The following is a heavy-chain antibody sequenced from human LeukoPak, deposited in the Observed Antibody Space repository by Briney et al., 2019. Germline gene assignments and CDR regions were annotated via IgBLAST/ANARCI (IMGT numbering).Heavy chain of an antibody. CDR3: AKDGHIAAAGPYYFDY. CDR1: GFTFSSYT. D-gene: IGHD6-13*01. V-gene: IGHV3-21*06. J-gene: IGHJ4*02. CDR2: ISGNTLYT. Sequence: PGGSLRLSCVASGFTFSSYTMIWVRQVPGKGLEWVSSISGNTLYTFYKDSVKGRFTISRDNAKNSLSLQMNSLRAEGTAVYYCAKDGHIAAAGPYYFDYWGQGTLVTVSS.